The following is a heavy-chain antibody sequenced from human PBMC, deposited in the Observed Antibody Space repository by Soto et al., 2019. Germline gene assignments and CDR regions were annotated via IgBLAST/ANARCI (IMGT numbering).Heavy chain of an antibody. V-gene: IGHV1-2*04. CDR3: ARGIDQYYYDSSGPLGS. CDR1: GYTFIGYY. D-gene: IGHD3-22*01. CDR2: INPNSGGT. J-gene: IGHJ5*02. Sequence: ASVKVSCKASGYTFIGYYVHWVRQAPGQGLEWMGWINPNSGGTKYAPKFQGWVTMTRDTSISTAYMELSRLKSDDTAVYYCARGIDQYYYDSSGPLGSWGQGTLVTVSS.